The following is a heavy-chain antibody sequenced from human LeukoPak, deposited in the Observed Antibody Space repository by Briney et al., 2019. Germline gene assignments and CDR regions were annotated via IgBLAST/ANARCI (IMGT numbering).Heavy chain of an antibody. CDR2: IYHSGST. D-gene: IGHD5-18*01. CDR3: ARDSYGLYYFDY. J-gene: IGHJ4*02. Sequence: SETLSLTCAVSGYSISSGYYWGWVRQPPVKGLEWIGSIYHSGSTYYNPSLTSRVTISVDTSKNQFSLKLSSVTAADTAVYYCARDSYGLYYFDYWGQGTLVTVSS. V-gene: IGHV4-38-2*02. CDR1: GYSISSGYY.